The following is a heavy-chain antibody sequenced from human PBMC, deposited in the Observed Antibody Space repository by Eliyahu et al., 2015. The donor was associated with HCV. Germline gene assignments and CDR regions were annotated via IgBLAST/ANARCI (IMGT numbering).Heavy chain of an antibody. Sequence: EVKLVESGGGLVQPGGSLRLSCAASGFISXXYSMNWVRQAPGKGVEGVSYISSSSSSIYYADSVKGRFTISRDNAKNSLSLQMNSLRAEDTAVYYCARSHGDYVVWEAYYFDYWGQGTLVTVSS. V-gene: IGHV3-48*01. CDR3: ARSHGDYVVWEAYYFDY. CDR1: GFISXXYS. CDR2: ISSSSSSI. D-gene: IGHD4-17*01. J-gene: IGHJ4*02.